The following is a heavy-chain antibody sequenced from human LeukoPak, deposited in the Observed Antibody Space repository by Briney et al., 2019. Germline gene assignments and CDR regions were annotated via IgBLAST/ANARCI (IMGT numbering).Heavy chain of an antibody. CDR2: IYPGDSDT. D-gene: IGHD5-12*01. CDR1: GYSFTSYW. CDR3: ARPSGYEYYYYCMDV. V-gene: IGHV5-51*01. Sequence: GESLKISCKGSGYSFTSYWIGWVRPMPGKGVEWMGIIYPGDSDTRYSPSIQGQVTISADKSISTAYLQWSSLKASDTAMYYCARPSGYEYYYYCMDVWGQGTTVTVSS. J-gene: IGHJ6*02.